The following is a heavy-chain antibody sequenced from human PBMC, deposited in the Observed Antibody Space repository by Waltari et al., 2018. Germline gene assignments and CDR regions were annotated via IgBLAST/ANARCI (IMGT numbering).Heavy chain of an antibody. CDR3: ARESVVVVAAILGWFDP. CDR2: ISYDGSNK. J-gene: IGHJ5*02. D-gene: IGHD2-15*01. V-gene: IGHV3-30-3*01. CDR1: GFTFSSYA. Sequence: QVQLVESGGGVVQPGRSLRLSCAASGFTFSSYAMHWVRQAPGKGLEWVAVISYDGSNKYYADSVKGRFTISRDNSKNTLYLQMNSLRAEDTAVYYCARESVVVVAAILGWFDPWGQGTLVTVSS.